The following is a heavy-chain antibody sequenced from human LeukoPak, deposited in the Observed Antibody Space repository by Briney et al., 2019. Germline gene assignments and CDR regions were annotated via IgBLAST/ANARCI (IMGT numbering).Heavy chain of an antibody. CDR2: IIPIFGTA. Sequence: ASVKVSCKASGGTFSSYAISWVRQAPGQGLEWMGGIIPIFGTANYAQKFQGRVTTTADESTSTAYMELSSLRSEDTAVYYCARDRDTAMGSGLFYYYGMDVWGQGTTVTVSS. V-gene: IGHV1-69*01. CDR1: GGTFSSYA. D-gene: IGHD5-18*01. CDR3: ARDRDTAMGSGLFYYYGMDV. J-gene: IGHJ6*02.